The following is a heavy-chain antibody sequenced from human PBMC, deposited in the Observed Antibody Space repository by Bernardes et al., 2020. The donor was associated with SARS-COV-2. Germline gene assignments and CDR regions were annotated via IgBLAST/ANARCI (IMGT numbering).Heavy chain of an antibody. CDR1: GGSISSYY. Sequence: SETLSLTCTVSGGSISSYYWSWIRQPPGKGLEWIGYIYYSGSTNYNPSLKSRVTISVDTSKNQFSLKLSSVTAADTAVYYCARHGRWIFGVEMVLDYWGQGTLVTVSS. J-gene: IGHJ4*02. V-gene: IGHV4-59*08. CDR2: IYYSGST. D-gene: IGHD3-3*01. CDR3: ARHGRWIFGVEMVLDY.